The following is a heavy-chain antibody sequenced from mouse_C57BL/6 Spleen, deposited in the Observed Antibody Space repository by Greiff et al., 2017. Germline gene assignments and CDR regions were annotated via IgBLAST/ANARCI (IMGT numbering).Heavy chain of an antibody. CDR1: GFTISDYY. J-gene: IGHJ4*01. Sequence: EVKLMESEGGLVQPGSSMKLSCTASGFTISDYYMAWVRQVPEKGLEWVANINYDGSSTYYLASLKSRFIMSRDNAKNILYLQMSSLKSEDTATYYCAGGDYGYAMDYWGQGTSVTVSS. V-gene: IGHV5-16*01. CDR3: AGGDYGYAMDY. CDR2: INYDGSST. D-gene: IGHD2-4*01.